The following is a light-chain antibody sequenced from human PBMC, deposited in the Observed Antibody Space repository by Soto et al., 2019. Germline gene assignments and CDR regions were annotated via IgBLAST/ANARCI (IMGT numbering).Light chain of an antibody. CDR2: KAS. CDR3: LQYNVYPLT. CDR1: QRISRW. Sequence: IQMTQSPCTLSASVGDRVTITCRASQRISRWLAWYQQRPGKAPKLLIYKASTLEGGVPSRFSASGSGTDFTLTISSLQPDDLATYFCLQYNVYPLTFGGGTKVEIK. J-gene: IGKJ4*01. V-gene: IGKV1-5*03.